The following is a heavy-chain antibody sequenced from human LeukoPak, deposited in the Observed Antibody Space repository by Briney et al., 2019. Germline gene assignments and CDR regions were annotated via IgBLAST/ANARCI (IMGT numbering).Heavy chain of an antibody. CDR1: GYTFTGFH. CDR2: IDSNSGGT. D-gene: IGHD4-17*01. J-gene: IGHJ4*02. Sequence: ASVKVSCKSSGYTFTGFHMRWVRHAPGQGLEWMGWIDSNSGGTSYAQTFQGRVTMTRDTSISTAYMELSEMRSDDTAVYYCARGGNIYGDYYFDYWGQGTLVTVSS. CDR3: ARGGNIYGDYYFDY. V-gene: IGHV1-2*02.